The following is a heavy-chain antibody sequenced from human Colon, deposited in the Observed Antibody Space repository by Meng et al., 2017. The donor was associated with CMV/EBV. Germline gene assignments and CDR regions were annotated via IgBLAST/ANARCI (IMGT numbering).Heavy chain of an antibody. CDR1: GFTISSSY. D-gene: IGHD2-21*01. J-gene: IGHJ4*02. CDR3: ARGPMIAEGV. CDR2: IYSGGST. Sequence: GESLKISCAASGFTISSSYMAWIRQTPGKGLEWVVLIYSGGSTYYADSVKGRLTISRDDSTDTLFLQMNNLQVEDTGLYYCARGPMIAEGVWGLGTLVTVSS. V-gene: IGHV3-66*02.